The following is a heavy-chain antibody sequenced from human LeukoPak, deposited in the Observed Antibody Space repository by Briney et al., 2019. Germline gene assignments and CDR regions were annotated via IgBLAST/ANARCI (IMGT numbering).Heavy chain of an antibody. CDR2: IYYSGST. J-gene: IGHJ5*02. CDR3: ARDSHFGRGWFDP. D-gene: IGHD3-16*01. Sequence: PSETLSLTCTVSGGSFSSSTYYWGWIRQPPGKGLEWIGSIYYSGSTYYNPSLKSRVTISGDTSKNQFSLKLSSVTAADTAVYCCARDSHFGRGWFDPWGQGTLVTVSS. V-gene: IGHV4-39*07. CDR1: GGSFSSSTYY.